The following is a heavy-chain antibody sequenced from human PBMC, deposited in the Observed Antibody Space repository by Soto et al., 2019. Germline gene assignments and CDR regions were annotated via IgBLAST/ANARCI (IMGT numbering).Heavy chain of an antibody. J-gene: IGHJ4*02. CDR3: VRGGATGVAARRVQVLNY. D-gene: IGHD6-6*01. CDR1: GFTFSSYG. CDR2: AWYDGSRT. Sequence: QVQLVESGGGVVQPGRSLRLSCAASGFTFSSYGLHWVRQAPGRGLEWVALAWYDGSRTYYADSVKGRFTISRDNSKNTLYLQMNSLRAEDKAIYYCVRGGATGVAARRVQVLNYWGQGTLVTVST. V-gene: IGHV3-33*01.